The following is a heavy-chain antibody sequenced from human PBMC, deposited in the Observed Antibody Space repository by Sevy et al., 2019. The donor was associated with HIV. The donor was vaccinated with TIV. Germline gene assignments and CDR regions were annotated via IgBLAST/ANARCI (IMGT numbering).Heavy chain of an antibody. CDR3: ARHGFWGGLYWFDP. J-gene: IGHJ5*02. V-gene: IGHV4-39*01. D-gene: IGHD3-3*01. CDR2: IYYSGSA. CDR1: GGSISSSSYY. Sequence: SETLSLTCTVSGGSISSSSYYWGWIRQRPGKGLEWIESIYYSGSAYYNPSLKSRVTISVDTSKNQFSLKLSSVTAADTAVYYCARHGFWGGLYWFDPWGQGTLVTVSS.